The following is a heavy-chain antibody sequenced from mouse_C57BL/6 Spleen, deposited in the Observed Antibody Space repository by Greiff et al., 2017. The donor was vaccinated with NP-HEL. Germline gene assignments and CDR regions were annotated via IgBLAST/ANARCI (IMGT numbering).Heavy chain of an antibody. D-gene: IGHD2-3*01. Sequence: ESGPELVKPGASVKISCKASGYAFSSSWMNWVKQRPGKGLEWIGRIYPGDGDTNYNGKFKGKATLTADKSSSTAYMQLSSLTSEDSAVYFCAYDGYYEYAMDYWGQGTSVTVSS. CDR1: GYAFSSSW. CDR3: AYDGYYEYAMDY. CDR2: IYPGDGDT. V-gene: IGHV1-82*01. J-gene: IGHJ4*01.